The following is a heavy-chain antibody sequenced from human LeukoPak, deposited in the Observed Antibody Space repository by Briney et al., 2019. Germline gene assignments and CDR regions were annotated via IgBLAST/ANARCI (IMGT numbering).Heavy chain of an antibody. D-gene: IGHD3-10*01. J-gene: IGHJ3*02. CDR2: INPDDSDT. CDR3: ARGGEAAIKDDAFDI. Sequence: GESLKISCEGSGYSFTSHWIAWVRQMPGKGLEWMGIINPDDSDTRYSPSFQGQVTISVDKSINTAYLQWSSLRASDTAIFYCARGGEAAIKDDAFDIWGQGTVVTV. V-gene: IGHV5-51*01. CDR1: GYSFTSHW.